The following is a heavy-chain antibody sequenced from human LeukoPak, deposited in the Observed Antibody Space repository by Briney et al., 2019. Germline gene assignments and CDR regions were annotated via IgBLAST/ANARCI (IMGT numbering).Heavy chain of an antibody. CDR3: ARKGLNYYYGMDV. V-gene: IGHV3-30*03. D-gene: IGHD3-22*01. J-gene: IGHJ6*04. CDR2: ISYDGSNK. Sequence: GRSLRLSCAASGFTFSSYGMHWVRQAPGKGLEWVAVISYDGSNKYYADSVKGRFTISRDNSKNTLYPQMNSLRAEDTAVYYCARKGLNYYYGMDVWGKGTTVTVSS. CDR1: GFTFSSYG.